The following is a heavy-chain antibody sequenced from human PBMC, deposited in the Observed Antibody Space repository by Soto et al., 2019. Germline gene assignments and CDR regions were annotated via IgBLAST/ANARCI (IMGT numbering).Heavy chain of an antibody. D-gene: IGHD1-26*01. V-gene: IGHV3-9*01. J-gene: IGHJ4*02. CDR3: ARDGVGDKVFFGYLDY. Sequence: PGGSLRLSCAASGFTFDDYAMHWVRQAPGKGLEWVSGISWNSSSIGYAECVKGRFTISRDNSKNVLYLQMSSLRAEDTAVYYCARDGVGDKVFFGYLDYWGQGALVTVSS. CDR1: GFTFDDYA. CDR2: ISWNSSSI.